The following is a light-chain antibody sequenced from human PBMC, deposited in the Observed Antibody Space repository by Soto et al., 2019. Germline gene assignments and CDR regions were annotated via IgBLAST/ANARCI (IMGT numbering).Light chain of an antibody. CDR3: QQYNSYWT. Sequence: TQSPGTLSLSPGERATLSCRASQSIGRWLAWYQQKPGKAPKVLIYDASTLKSGVPSRFSGSGSGTDFTLTISSLQPDDFAIYYCQQYNSYWTFGQGTKVDIK. V-gene: IGKV1-5*01. CDR2: DAS. J-gene: IGKJ1*01. CDR1: QSIGRW.